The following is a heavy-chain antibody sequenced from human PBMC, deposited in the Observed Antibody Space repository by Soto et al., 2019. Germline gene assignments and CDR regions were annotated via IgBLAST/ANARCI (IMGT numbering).Heavy chain of an antibody. CDR3: ARRKTPDYGDYVFDY. CDR2: IYPGDSDT. D-gene: IGHD4-17*01. J-gene: IGHJ4*02. CDR1: GYSFTSYW. Sequence: HGESLKISCKGSGYSFTSYWIGWVRQMPGKGLEWMGIIYPGDSDTRYSPSFQGQVTISADKSISTAYLQWSSLKASDTAMYYCARRKTPDYGDYVFDYWGQGTPVTVSS. V-gene: IGHV5-51*01.